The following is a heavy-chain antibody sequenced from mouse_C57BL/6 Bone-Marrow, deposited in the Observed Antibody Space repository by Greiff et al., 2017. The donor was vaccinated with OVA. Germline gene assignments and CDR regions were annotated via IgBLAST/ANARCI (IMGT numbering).Heavy chain of an antibody. CDR3: ARVGSSLYYFDY. CDR1: GYSITSGYY. V-gene: IGHV3-6*01. D-gene: IGHD1-1*01. CDR2: ISYDGSN. Sequence: EVQLVESGPGLVKPSQSLSLTCSVTGYSITSGYYWNWIRQFPGNKLEWMGYISYDGSNNYNPSLKNRISITRDTSKNQFFLKLNSVTTEDTATYYCARVGSSLYYFDYWGQGTTLTVSS. J-gene: IGHJ2*01.